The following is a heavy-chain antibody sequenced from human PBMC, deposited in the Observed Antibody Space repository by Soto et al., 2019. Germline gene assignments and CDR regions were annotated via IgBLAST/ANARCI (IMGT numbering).Heavy chain of an antibody. D-gene: IGHD1-26*01. CDR2: INHSGST. J-gene: IGHJ4*02. Sequence: SETLSLTCAVYGGSFSGYYWSWIRQPPGKGLEWIGEINHSGSTNYNPSLKSRVTISVDTSKNQFSLKLSSVTAADTAVYYCARLPGGIVGASDYWGQGTLVTVSS. CDR1: GGSFSGYY. V-gene: IGHV4-34*01. CDR3: ARLPGGIVGASDY.